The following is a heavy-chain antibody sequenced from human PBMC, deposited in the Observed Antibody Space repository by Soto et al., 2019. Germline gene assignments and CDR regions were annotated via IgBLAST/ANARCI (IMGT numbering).Heavy chain of an antibody. CDR1: GGSFSGSY. J-gene: IGHJ5*02. Sequence: PSETLSLTCTVHGGSFSGSYWSWIGQPPGKGLEWIGEINHSGSTNYNPSLKSRVTISVDTSNNQFSLKLSSVTAADTAVYYCAREITMVRGAGDWFDPWGQGTLVTVSS. CDR2: INHSGST. D-gene: IGHD3-10*01. V-gene: IGHV4-34*01. CDR3: AREITMVRGAGDWFDP.